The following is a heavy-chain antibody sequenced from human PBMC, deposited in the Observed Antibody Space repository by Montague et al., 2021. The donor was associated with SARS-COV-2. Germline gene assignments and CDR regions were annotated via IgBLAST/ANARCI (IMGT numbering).Heavy chain of an antibody. CDR1: GGSISSYY. CDR2: IYYSGST. CDR3: ARYYYDFWSGYYSHYYFDY. J-gene: IGHJ4*02. D-gene: IGHD3-3*01. Sequence: SETLSLTCTVSGGSISSYYWSWIRQPPGKGLEWIGNIYYSGSTNYNPSXXSRVTISVDTSKNQFSLKLSSVTAADTAVYYCARYYYDFWSGYYSHYYFDYWGQGTLVTVSS. V-gene: IGHV4-59*01.